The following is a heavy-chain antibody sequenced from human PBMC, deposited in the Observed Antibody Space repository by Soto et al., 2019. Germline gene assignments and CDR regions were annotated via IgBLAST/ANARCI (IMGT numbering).Heavy chain of an antibody. CDR2: ISGSGGST. CDR3: AKDKHSSSWYGYFQH. J-gene: IGHJ1*01. CDR1: GFTFSSYA. V-gene: IGHV3-23*01. D-gene: IGHD6-13*01. Sequence: LSLTCAASGFTFSSYAMSWVRQAPGKGLEWVSAISGSGGSTYYADSVKGRFTISRDNSKNTLYLQMNSLRAEDTAVYYCAKDKHSSSWYGYFQHWGQGTLVTVSS.